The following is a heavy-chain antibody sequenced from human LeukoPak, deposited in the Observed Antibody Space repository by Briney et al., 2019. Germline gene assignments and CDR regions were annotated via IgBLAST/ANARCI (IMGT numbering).Heavy chain of an antibody. D-gene: IGHD2-15*01. Sequence: PSGTLSLTCAVSGGSISSSNWWSWARQPPGKGLEWIGEMYPSGSTNYNPSLKSRDTISVDTSKNQFSLKLSSVNAADTAVYYCARRVGGHAVKPYYYYYMDVWGKGTTVTISS. V-gene: IGHV4-4*02. J-gene: IGHJ6*03. CDR2: MYPSGST. CDR3: ARRVGGHAVKPYYYYYMDV. CDR1: GGSISSSNW.